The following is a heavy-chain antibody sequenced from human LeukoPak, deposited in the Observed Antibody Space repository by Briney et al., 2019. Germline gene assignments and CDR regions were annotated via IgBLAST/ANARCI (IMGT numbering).Heavy chain of an antibody. J-gene: IGHJ4*02. V-gene: IGHV4-38-2*02. CDR1: GYSISSGYY. CDR2: IYHSGST. Sequence: PSETLSLTCTVSGYSISSGYYWGWIRQLPGKGLEWIGSIYHSGSTYYNPSLKSRVTISVDTSKNQFSLKLSSVTAADTAVYYCARGGTVTTSLYYFGYWGQGTLVTVSS. D-gene: IGHD4-17*01. CDR3: ARGGTVTTSLYYFGY.